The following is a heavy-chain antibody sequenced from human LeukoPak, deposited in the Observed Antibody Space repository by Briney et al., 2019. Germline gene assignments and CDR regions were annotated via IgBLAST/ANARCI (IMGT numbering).Heavy chain of an antibody. CDR2: IYPGDSDT. J-gene: IGHJ3*01. CDR1: GYGFNSHW. CDR3: ARRLPTVGTTGGGFDV. Sequence: GESLNISCKGSGYGFNSHWIGWVRQMPGKGLEWMGIIYPGDSDTRHSPSFQGQVTISADKSINTAYLQWRSLKASDTAMYYCARRLPTVGTTGGGFDVWGQGTLVTVSS. D-gene: IGHD1-26*01. V-gene: IGHV5-51*01.